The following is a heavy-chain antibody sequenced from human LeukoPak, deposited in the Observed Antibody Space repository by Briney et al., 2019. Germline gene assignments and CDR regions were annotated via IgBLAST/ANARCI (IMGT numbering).Heavy chain of an antibody. CDR3: ARDDTTGTAYFDY. CDR2: ISSSSRYI. D-gene: IGHD1-1*01. V-gene: IGHV3-21*01. Sequence: PGGSLRLSCAASGFTFSSYSMNWVRQAPGKGLEWVSSISSSSRYIYYADSVKGRFTISRDNAKNSLYLRMNSLRAEDTAVYYCARDDTTGTAYFDYWGQGTLVTVSS. J-gene: IGHJ4*02. CDR1: GFTFSSYS.